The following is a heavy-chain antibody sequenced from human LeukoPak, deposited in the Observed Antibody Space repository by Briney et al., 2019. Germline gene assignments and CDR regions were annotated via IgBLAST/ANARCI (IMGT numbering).Heavy chain of an antibody. CDR1: GYSFTSYC. CDR3: ARRLQRHFDY. V-gene: IGHV5-10-1*01. D-gene: IGHD2-15*01. CDR2: IDPSDSYT. J-gene: IGHJ4*02. Sequence: GESLKISCKGSGYSFTSYCISWGRQMPGKGLEWMGRIDPSDSYTNYSPSFQGHVTISVDKSISTAYLQWSSLKASDTAMYYCARRLQRHFDYWGQGTLVTVSS.